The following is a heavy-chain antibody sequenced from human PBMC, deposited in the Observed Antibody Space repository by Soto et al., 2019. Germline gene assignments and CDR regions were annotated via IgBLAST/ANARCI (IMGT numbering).Heavy chain of an antibody. CDR1: GFSLTTRGVG. V-gene: IGHV2-5*02. D-gene: IGHD3-10*01. J-gene: IGHJ4*02. CDR2: IYWDDDE. Sequence: QITLKESGPTLVKPTQTLTLTCTFSGFSLTTRGVGVGWIRQPPGKALAWLALIYWDDDEGYSPSVKSRLTITQDTSKTRLVLTMTNMEPVDTATYYCAHGPRGFSYYFDYWGQGTLVTVSS. CDR3: AHGPRGFSYYFDY.